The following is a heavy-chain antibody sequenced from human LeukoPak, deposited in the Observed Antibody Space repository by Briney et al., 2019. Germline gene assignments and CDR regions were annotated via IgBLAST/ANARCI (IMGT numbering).Heavy chain of an antibody. CDR1: GFTFSSYA. CDR2: ISGSGGST. J-gene: IGHJ5*02. V-gene: IGHV3-23*01. D-gene: IGHD2-2*01. CDR3: ARGGDLIVVVPAAIYNWFDP. Sequence: PGGSLRLSCAASGFTFSSYAMSWVRQAPGKGLEWVSAISGSGGSTYYADSVKGRFTISRDNSKNTLYLQMNSLRAEDTAVYYCARGGDLIVVVPAAIYNWFDPWGQGTLVTVSS.